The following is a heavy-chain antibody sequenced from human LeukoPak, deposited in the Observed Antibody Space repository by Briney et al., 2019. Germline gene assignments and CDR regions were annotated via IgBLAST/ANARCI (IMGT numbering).Heavy chain of an antibody. Sequence: SETLSLTCTVSGGSISSSSYYWSWIRQPPGKGLEWIGEINHSGSTNYNPSLKSRVTISVDTSKNQFSLKLSSVTAADAAVYYCASNSPISYDYVWGSYRRYRGFDYWGQGTLVTVSS. V-gene: IGHV4-39*07. J-gene: IGHJ4*02. D-gene: IGHD3-16*02. CDR1: GGSISSSSYY. CDR2: INHSGST. CDR3: ASNSPISYDYVWGSYRRYRGFDY.